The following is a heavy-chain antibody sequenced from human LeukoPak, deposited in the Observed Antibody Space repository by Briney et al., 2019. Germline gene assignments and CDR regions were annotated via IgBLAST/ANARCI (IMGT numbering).Heavy chain of an antibody. D-gene: IGHD6-19*01. V-gene: IGHV3-30-3*01. CDR1: GFTFSSYA. CDR3: ARGRYSSGWDDPRIDY. CDR2: ISYDGSNK. Sequence: PGGSLRLSCAASGFTFSSYAMHWVRQAPGKGLEWVAVISYDGSNKYYADSVKGRFTISRDNSKNTLYLQMNSLRAEDTAVYYCARGRYSSGWDDPRIDYWGQGTLATVSS. J-gene: IGHJ4*02.